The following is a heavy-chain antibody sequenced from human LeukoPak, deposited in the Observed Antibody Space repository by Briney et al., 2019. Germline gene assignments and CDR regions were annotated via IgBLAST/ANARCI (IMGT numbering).Heavy chain of an antibody. Sequence: GESLKISCKGSGYFFTSYWIAWIRQMPGKGLEWMGIIYPDDSDTRYSPSFLGQVSISADKSISTAYLQWSSLKASDTAKYYCARYYSYTMDVWGPGTTVTVSS. CDR1: GYFFTSYW. V-gene: IGHV5-51*01. CDR2: IYPDDSDT. CDR3: ARYYSYTMDV. J-gene: IGHJ6*02.